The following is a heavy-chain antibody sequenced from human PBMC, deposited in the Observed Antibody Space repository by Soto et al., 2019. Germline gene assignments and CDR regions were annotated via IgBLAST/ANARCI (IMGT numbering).Heavy chain of an antibody. CDR1: GYTFTSYG. CDR2: ISAYNGNT. CDR3: ARGVVVAAYYYYYYMDV. J-gene: IGHJ6*03. Sequence: ASVKVSCKASGYTFTSYGISWVRQAPGQGLEWMGWISAYNGNTNYAQKLQGRVTMTTDTSTSTAYMELRSLRSDDTAVYYCARGVVVAAYYYYYYMDVWGKGTTVTVSS. D-gene: IGHD2-15*01. V-gene: IGHV1-18*01.